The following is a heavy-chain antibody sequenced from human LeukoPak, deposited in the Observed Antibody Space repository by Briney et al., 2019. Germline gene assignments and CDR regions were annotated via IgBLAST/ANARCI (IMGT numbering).Heavy chain of an antibody. D-gene: IGHD3-10*01. CDR2: ISSSGSTI. CDR3: ARASMVRGVNYYYMDV. Sequence: GGSLRLSCAASGFTFSDYYMSWIRQAPGKGLEWVSYISSSGSTIYYADSVKGRFTISRDNAKNPLYLQMNSLRAEDTAVYYCARASMVRGVNYYYMDVWGKGTTVTVSS. CDR1: GFTFSDYY. V-gene: IGHV3-11*01. J-gene: IGHJ6*03.